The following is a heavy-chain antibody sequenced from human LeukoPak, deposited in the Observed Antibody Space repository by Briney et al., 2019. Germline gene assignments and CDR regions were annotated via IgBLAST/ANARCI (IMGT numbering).Heavy chain of an antibody. D-gene: IGHD2-15*01. CDR1: GYTFTSYA. J-gene: IGHJ5*02. Sequence: ASVKVSCKASGYTFTSYAMHWVRQAPGQRLEWMGWINAGNDNTKYSQKFHGRVTITRDTSASTAYMELSSLRSEDTAVYYCARDLGYCTGGTCYPNWFDPWGQGTLVTVSS. CDR2: INAGNDNT. V-gene: IGHV1-3*01. CDR3: ARDLGYCTGGTCYPNWFDP.